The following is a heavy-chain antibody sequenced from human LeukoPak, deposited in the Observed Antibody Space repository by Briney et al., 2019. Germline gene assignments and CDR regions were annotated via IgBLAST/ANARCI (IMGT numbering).Heavy chain of an antibody. CDR2: ISDDGRNK. CDR3: AKRPSDYGDYVTYFDY. D-gene: IGHD4-17*01. CDR1: GFSFISYG. V-gene: IGHV3-30*18. J-gene: IGHJ4*02. Sequence: GGSLRLSCAASGFSFISYGMHWVRQAPGKGLEWVGVISDDGRNKKYTDSVKGRFTISRDNSKDTLYLQMNSLRDEDTAVYYCAKRPSDYGDYVTYFDYWGQGTLVTVSS.